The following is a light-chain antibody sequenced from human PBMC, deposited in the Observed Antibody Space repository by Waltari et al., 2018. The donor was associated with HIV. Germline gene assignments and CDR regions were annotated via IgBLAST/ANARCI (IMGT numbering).Light chain of an antibody. CDR1: DLNAHEY. V-gene: IGLV2-14*01. CDR2: EVS. CDR3: TSYISSSSPV. J-gene: IGLJ2*01. Sequence: HSALTQPASVSGSPGLSLTLSCDLNAHEYVSWSQRHPGKAPTCIIYEVSNRPSGLSKRCSGSKSGNTATLTISGLQPEDEAEYFCTSYISSSSPVFGRGTKVTVL.